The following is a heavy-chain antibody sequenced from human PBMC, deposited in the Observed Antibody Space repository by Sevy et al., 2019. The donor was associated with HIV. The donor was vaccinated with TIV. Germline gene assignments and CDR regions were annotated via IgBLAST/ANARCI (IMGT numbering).Heavy chain of an antibody. CDR3: VKDKSAGVVDFDF. CDR2: ISGSGGNT. D-gene: IGHD3-3*01. J-gene: IGHJ4*02. V-gene: IGHV3-23*01. Sequence: GGSLRLSCAASGFPFSSFAMSWVRQAPGMGLEWVSVISGSGGNTYYADSMKGRFTISRDNSKNTVYLQINSLRVEDTAVYYCVKDKSAGVVDFDFWGQGSLVTVSS. CDR1: GFPFSSFA.